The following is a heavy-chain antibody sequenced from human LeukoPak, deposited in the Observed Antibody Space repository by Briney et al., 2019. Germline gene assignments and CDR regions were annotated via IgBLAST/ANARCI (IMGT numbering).Heavy chain of an antibody. CDR2: IYPGDSDT. V-gene: IGHV5-51*01. D-gene: IGHD3-22*01. CDR1: GYSFISYW. CDR3: ARGRGTMIIVVSQFDY. J-gene: IGHJ4*02. Sequence: GESLKISCKGSGYSFISYWIGWVRQMPGKGLEWMGIIYPGDSDTRYSPSFQGQVTISADKSISTAYLQWSSLKASDTAIYYCARGRGTMIIVVSQFDYWAREPWSPSPQ.